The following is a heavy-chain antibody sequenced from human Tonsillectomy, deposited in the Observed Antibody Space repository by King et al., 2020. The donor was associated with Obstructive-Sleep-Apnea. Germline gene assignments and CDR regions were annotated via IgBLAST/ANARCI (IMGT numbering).Heavy chain of an antibody. Sequence: VQLVESGGGLVKPGGSLRLSCAASGFTFSTYYLNWVRQATGQGLEWVSSISPSSSYINSADSLKGRFTISRDNAKNSLYLQMNSLRAEDTAVYYCARGRADYDSSGYYVIDYWGQGTLVTVSS. D-gene: IGHD3-22*01. CDR2: ISPSSSYI. J-gene: IGHJ4*02. CDR1: GFTFSTYY. V-gene: IGHV3-21*01. CDR3: ARGRADYDSSGYYVIDY.